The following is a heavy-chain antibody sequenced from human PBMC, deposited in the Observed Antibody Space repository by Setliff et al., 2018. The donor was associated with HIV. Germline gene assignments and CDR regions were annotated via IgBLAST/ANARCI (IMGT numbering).Heavy chain of an antibody. J-gene: IGHJ4*02. V-gene: IGHV4-4*07. CDR1: NVSINTYY. CDR2: IYSSGKT. Sequence: PSETLSLTCTVSNVSINTYYWSWIRQPAGRPLEWIGRIYSSGKTNYSPSLNSRVSMSIDTSNNQISLKLTSVTAADTAVYYCTIPASSLAPNWGRGTQVTVSS. CDR3: TIPASSLAPN.